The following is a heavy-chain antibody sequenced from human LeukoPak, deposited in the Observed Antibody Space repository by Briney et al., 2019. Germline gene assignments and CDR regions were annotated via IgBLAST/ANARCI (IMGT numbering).Heavy chain of an antibody. CDR3: ARVGNSIFRTAVDGFDS. CDR2: INWNGDSR. D-gene: IGHD3-3*01. J-gene: IGHJ3*02. V-gene: IGHV3-20*04. CDR1: GFTFDDYG. Sequence: GGSLRLSCAASGFTFDDYGMSWVRQVPGKGLEWVSFINWNGDSRGYVDSVKGRFTVSRDKATKSLYLEMNSLRDEDTAFFYCARVGNSIFRTAVDGFDSSSQGTLVTVSS.